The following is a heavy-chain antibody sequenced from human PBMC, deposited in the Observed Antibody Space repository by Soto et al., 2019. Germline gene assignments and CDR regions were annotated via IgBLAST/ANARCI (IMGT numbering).Heavy chain of an antibody. CDR1: GGSISSGGYY. J-gene: IGHJ5*02. V-gene: IGHV4-31*03. D-gene: IGHD3-16*02. CDR2: IYYSGST. CDR3: ARDPGDYIWGSYRSRGWFDP. Sequence: QVQLQESGPGLVKPSQTLSLTCTVSGGSISSGGYYWSWIRQHPGKGLEWLGYIYYSGSTYYNPSLKSRVTISVDTSKNQFSLKMSSVTAADTAVYYCARDPGDYIWGSYRSRGWFDPWGQGTLVTVSS.